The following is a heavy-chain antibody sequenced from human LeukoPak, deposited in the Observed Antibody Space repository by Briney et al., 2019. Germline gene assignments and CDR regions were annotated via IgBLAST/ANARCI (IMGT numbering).Heavy chain of an antibody. D-gene: IGHD6-13*01. CDR3: ARAWEAAAGGARLSDY. V-gene: IGHV3-48*04. J-gene: IGHJ4*02. Sequence: GGSLRLSCAASGFTFSSYSMNWVRQAPGKGLEWVSYISSSSSTIYYADPVKGRFTISRDNAKNSLYLQMNSLRAEDTAVYYCARAWEAAAGGARLSDYWGQGTLVTVSS. CDR1: GFTFSSYS. CDR2: ISSSSSTI.